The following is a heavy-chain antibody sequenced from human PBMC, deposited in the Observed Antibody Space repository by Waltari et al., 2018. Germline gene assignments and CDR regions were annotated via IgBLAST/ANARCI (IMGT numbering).Heavy chain of an antibody. D-gene: IGHD3-10*01. V-gene: IGHV3-30*18. CDR1: GFTCTNYG. J-gene: IGHJ6*03. CDR3: AKCGGLLWFKESRYMDV. CDR2: ISYDGSQK. Sequence: QVQLVESGGGVVQPGRSLRLSCAASGFTCTNYGMHWVRQAPGKGLEWVAVISYDGSQKHYADSLKGRFTISRDNSKKTLYLEMNSLRTEDTAVYYCAKCGGLLWFKESRYMDVWGKGTTVTVSS.